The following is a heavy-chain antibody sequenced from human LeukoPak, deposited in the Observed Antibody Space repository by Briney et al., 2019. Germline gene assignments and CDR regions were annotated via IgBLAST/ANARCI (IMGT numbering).Heavy chain of an antibody. CDR1: GGSISSSNW. CDR2: IYHSGST. J-gene: IGHJ3*02. D-gene: IGHD5-24*01. Sequence: SETLSLTCAVSGGSISSSNWWSWVRQPPGKGLEWIGEIYHSGSTNYNPSLKSRVTISVDKSKNQFSLKLSSVTAADTAVYYCATRRDDYNGEAANAFDIWGQGTMVTVSS. CDR3: ATRRDDYNGEAANAFDI. V-gene: IGHV4-4*02.